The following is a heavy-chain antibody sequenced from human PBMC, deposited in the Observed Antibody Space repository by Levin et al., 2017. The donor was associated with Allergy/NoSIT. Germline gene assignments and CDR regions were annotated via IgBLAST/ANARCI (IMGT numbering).Heavy chain of an antibody. CDR3: ARARSTIGPGSGPYYFDY. V-gene: IGHV3-48*04. J-gene: IGHJ4*02. D-gene: IGHD2-15*01. Sequence: GGSLRLSCAASGFTFSSYNMNWVRQAPGKGLEWVSYISSSSSTIYYADSVRGRFTISRYNAKNSLYLQMNSLRAEDTAVYYCARARSTIGPGSGPYYFDYWGQGTLVTVSS. CDR2: ISSSSSTI. CDR1: GFTFSSYN.